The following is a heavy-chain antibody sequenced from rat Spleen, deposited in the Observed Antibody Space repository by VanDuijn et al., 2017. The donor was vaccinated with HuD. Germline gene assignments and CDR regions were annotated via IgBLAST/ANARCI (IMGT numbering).Heavy chain of an antibody. CDR2: ISPTGGNT. CDR1: GFTFSDYA. V-gene: IGHV5S13*01. J-gene: IGHJ1*01. CDR3: ARRGNSVYWNFDF. Sequence: EVQLVESGGGLVQPGRSLKLSCAASGFTFSDYAMAWVRQAPKKGLEWVATISPTGGNTYYRDSVKGRFTISRDNAKNTQYLQMDSLRSEDTATYYCARRGNSVYWNFDFWGPGTMVTVSS. D-gene: IGHD4-4*01.